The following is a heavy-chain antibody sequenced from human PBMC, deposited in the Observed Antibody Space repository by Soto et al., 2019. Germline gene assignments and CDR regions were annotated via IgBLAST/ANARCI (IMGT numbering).Heavy chain of an antibody. J-gene: IGHJ5*02. Sequence: SETLSLTCTVSGGSISDYYWSWIRQPPGKGLEWIGYIYYSGSTNYNPSLKSRVTISVDTSNNQFSLKLSSVTAADTAVYYCARIAVAGTWWCDPWGLGTMGTVSA. CDR2: IYYSGST. CDR3: ARIAVAGTWWCDP. D-gene: IGHD6-19*01. V-gene: IGHV4-59*01. CDR1: GGSISDYY.